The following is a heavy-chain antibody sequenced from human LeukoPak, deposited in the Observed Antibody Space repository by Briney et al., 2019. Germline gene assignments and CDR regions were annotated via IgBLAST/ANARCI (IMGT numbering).Heavy chain of an antibody. CDR1: PFRFSRFV. Sequence: GGPLRLFCTASPFRFSRFVMHWVRNAPVPWLDRLTSLRSDGRSKHYTDSVKGRFTISRDNSKNTLYLQMNSLRDDDTAVYYCAKDYGDFGDSSSYLDHWGQGTLVTVSS. V-gene: IGHV3-30*02. CDR3: AKDYGDFGDSSSYLDH. D-gene: IGHD4-17*01. J-gene: IGHJ4*02. CDR2: LRSDGRSK.